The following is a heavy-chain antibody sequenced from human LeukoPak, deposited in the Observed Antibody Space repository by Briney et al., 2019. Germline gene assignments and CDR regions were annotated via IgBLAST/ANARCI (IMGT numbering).Heavy chain of an antibody. J-gene: IGHJ4*02. D-gene: IGHD1-26*01. CDR1: GYTLTSYG. CDR3: ARDFVSGSNERGSGY. Sequence: GASVKVSCKASGYTLTSYGISWVRQAPGQGLEWRGWISAYNGNTNYAQKLQGRVTMTTDTSTSTAYMELRSLRSDDTAVYYCARDFVSGSNERGSGYWGQGTLVTVSS. CDR2: ISAYNGNT. V-gene: IGHV1-18*01.